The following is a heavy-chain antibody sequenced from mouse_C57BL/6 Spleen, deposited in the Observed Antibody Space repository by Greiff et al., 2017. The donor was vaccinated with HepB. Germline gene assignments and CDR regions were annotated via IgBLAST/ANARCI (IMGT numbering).Heavy chain of an antibody. CDR3: ARRRTGGLWYWYFDV. CDR2: IYWDDDK. J-gene: IGHJ1*03. V-gene: IGHV8-12*01. Sequence: QVTLKESGPGILQSSQTLSLTCSFSGFSLSTSGMGVSWIRQPSGKGLEWLAHIYWDDDKRYNPSLKSRLTISKDTSRNQVFLKITSVDTADTATYYCARRRTGGLWYWYFDVWGTGTTVTVSS. D-gene: IGHD3-3*01. CDR1: GFSLSTSGMG.